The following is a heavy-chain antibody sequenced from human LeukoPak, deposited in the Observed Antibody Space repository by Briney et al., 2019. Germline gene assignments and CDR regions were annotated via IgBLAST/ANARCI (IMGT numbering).Heavy chain of an antibody. J-gene: IGHJ4*02. CDR2: IRAYSGNT. D-gene: IGHD2-15*01. CDR1: VYTFANYG. Sequence: GASVKVSCKASVYTFANYGISWVRQAPGQGLEWMGWIRAYSGNTNNARILQGRVSMTTDTSTNTAYMELRTLRSDDTAMYYCARGGYCSDGSCFPLDYWGQGTLVTVSS. CDR3: ARGGYCSDGSCFPLDY. V-gene: IGHV1-18*01.